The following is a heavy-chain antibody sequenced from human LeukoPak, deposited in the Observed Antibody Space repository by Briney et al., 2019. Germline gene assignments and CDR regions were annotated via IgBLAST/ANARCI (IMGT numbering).Heavy chain of an antibody. V-gene: IGHV3-33*06. CDR1: GFTFSSYG. D-gene: IGHD3-10*01. CDR3: AKQSGGSGTYYYY. J-gene: IGHJ4*02. CDR2: IWYDGSNK. Sequence: PGGSLRLSCAASGFTFSSYGMHWVRQAPGKGLEWVAVIWYDGSNKYYADSVKGRFTISRDNSKNTLYLQMNSLRAEDTAVYYCAKQSGGSGTYYYYWGQGTLVTVSS.